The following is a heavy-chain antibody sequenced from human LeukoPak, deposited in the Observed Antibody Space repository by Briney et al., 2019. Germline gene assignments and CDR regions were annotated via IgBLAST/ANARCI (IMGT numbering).Heavy chain of an antibody. CDR3: ARGVPEYYDFWSGYFYYFDY. CDR2: IYYSGST. Sequence: SETLSLTCTVSGGSISSYYWSWIRQPPGKGLEWIGYIYYSGSTNYNPSLKSRVTISVDTSKNQFSLKLTSVTAADTAVYYCARGVPEYYDFWSGYFYYFDYWGQGTLVTVSS. J-gene: IGHJ4*02. CDR1: GGSISSYY. D-gene: IGHD3-3*01. V-gene: IGHV4-59*01.